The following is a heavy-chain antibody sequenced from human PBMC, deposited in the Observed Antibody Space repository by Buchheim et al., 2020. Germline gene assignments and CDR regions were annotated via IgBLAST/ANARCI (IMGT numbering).Heavy chain of an antibody. CDR3: ARESLHSGIAHFDY. Sequence: QVQLVESGGGVVQPGRSLRLSCAASGFTFSSYAMHWVRQAPGKGLEWVAVISYDGSNKYYADSVKGRFTISRANSKNTLYLQMNSLRAEDTAVYYCARESLHSGIAHFDYWGQGTL. D-gene: IGHD1-26*01. CDR2: ISYDGSNK. CDR1: GFTFSSYA. V-gene: IGHV3-30*04. J-gene: IGHJ4*02.